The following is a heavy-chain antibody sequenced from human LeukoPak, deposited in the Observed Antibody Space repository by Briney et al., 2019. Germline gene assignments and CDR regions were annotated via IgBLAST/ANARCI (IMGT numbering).Heavy chain of an antibody. D-gene: IGHD3-10*01. J-gene: IGHJ4*02. CDR3: AVPPTYYYGSGSSSDDHYFDY. V-gene: IGHV4-4*07. CDR2: IYTSGST. Sequence: PSETLSLTCTVSGGSISSYYWSWIRQPAGKGLEWIGRIYTSGSTNYNPSLKSRVTTSVDTSKNQFSLKLSSVTAADTAVYYCAVPPTYYYGSGSSSDDHYFDYWGQGTLVTVSS. CDR1: GGSISSYY.